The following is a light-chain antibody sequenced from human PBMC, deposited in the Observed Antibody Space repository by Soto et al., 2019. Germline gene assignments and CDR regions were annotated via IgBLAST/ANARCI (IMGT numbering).Light chain of an antibody. CDR1: SGHSDYG. CDR2: LNRAGSH. CDR3: QTWDTVGV. V-gene: IGLV4-69*01. J-gene: IGLJ2*01. Sequence: QPVLTQSPSASASLGASVKLTCTLSSGHSDYGIAWHQQQPDKGPRYLMKLNRAGSHNKGDGIPDSFSGSSSGAERYLTISSHQSHDEADYYCQTWDTVGVVGGGTKPTVL.